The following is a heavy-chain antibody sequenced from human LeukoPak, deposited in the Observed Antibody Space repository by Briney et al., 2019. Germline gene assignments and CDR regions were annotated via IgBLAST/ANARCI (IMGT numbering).Heavy chain of an antibody. V-gene: IGHV3-23*01. J-gene: IGHJ3*02. Sequence: GSLRLSCAASGFTFSSYAMSWVRQAPGKGLEWVSGISGSGGGTYYGDSVKGRFTISRDNSKNTLYLQMNSLRAEDTAIYYCAKGNWDGYNRAFDIWGLGTMVTVSS. CDR2: ISGSGGGT. D-gene: IGHD5-24*01. CDR3: AKGNWDGYNRAFDI. CDR1: GFTFSSYA.